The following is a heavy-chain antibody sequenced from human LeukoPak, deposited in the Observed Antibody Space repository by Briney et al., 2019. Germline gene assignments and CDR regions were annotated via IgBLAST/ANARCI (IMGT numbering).Heavy chain of an antibody. J-gene: IGHJ4*02. CDR3: AKLGAGGYSLAY. D-gene: IGHD6-25*01. V-gene: IGHV3-30*18. CDR2: ISYDGSNK. CDR1: GFSFSTYG. Sequence: GGSLRLSCAASGFSFSTYGMHWVRQAPGKGLEWLSVISYDGSNKYYADSVKGRFSISRDNSKNTLYPQMNSLRAEDTAVYYCAKLGAGGYSLAYWGQGTLVTVSS.